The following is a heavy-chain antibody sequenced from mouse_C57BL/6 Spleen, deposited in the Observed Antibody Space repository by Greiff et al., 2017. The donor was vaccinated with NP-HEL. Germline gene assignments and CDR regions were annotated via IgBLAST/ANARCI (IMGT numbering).Heavy chain of an antibody. CDR2: INPNNGGT. V-gene: IGHV1-18*01. Sequence: EVQLQQSGPELVKPGASVKIPCKASGYTFTDYNMDWVKQSHGKSLEWIGDINPNNGGTIYNQKFKGKATLTVDKSSSTAYMELRSLTSEDTAVYYCARGWGTRGYFDVWGTGTTVTVSS. CDR1: GYTFTDYN. J-gene: IGHJ1*03. CDR3: ARGWGTRGYFDV. D-gene: IGHD1-1*02.